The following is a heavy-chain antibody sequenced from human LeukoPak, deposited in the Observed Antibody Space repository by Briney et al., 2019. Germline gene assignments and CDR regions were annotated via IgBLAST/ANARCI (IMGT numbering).Heavy chain of an antibody. D-gene: IGHD6-13*01. CDR1: GGSFSGYY. V-gene: IGHV4-34*01. J-gene: IGHJ3*02. CDR3: ARGHSSSWYGAFDI. CDR2: INHSGST. Sequence: SETLSLTCAVYGGSFSGYYWSWIRQPPGKGLEWIGEINHSGSTNYNPSLKSRVTISVDTFKNQFSLKLSSVTAADTAVYYCARGHSSSWYGAFDIWGQGTMVTVSS.